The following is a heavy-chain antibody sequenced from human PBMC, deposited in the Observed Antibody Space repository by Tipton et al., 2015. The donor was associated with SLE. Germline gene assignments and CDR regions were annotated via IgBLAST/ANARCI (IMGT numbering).Heavy chain of an antibody. CDR3: AQGGDYAGSDHFED. D-gene: IGHD4-17*01. CDR2: ISSGGSA. Sequence: SLRLSCAASGFTFSSYAMAWVRQTPGKGLEWVSGISSGGSAHHADSVKGRFTISRENSKNTVYLQMNSLRAEDTAVYYCAQGGDYAGSDHFEDWGQGTLVTVSS. CDR1: GFTFSSYA. J-gene: IGHJ4*02. V-gene: IGHV3-23*01.